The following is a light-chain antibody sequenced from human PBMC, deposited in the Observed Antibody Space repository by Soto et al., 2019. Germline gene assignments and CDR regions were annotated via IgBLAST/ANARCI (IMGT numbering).Light chain of an antibody. CDR2: DVS. Sequence: QSALTQPASVSGSPGQSITISCTGTISDVGNYNYVSWYQLHPGKAPKLLIYDVSDRPSGVSNRFSGSKSGTTASLTISGLQAEDEGDYYCSSYTGTFTVVFGGGTKLTVL. CDR1: ISDVGNYNY. V-gene: IGLV2-14*03. J-gene: IGLJ2*01. CDR3: SSYTGTFTVV.